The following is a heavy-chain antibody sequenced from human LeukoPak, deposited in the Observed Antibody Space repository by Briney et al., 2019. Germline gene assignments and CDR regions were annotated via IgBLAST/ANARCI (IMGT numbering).Heavy chain of an antibody. V-gene: IGHV1-8*01. CDR1: GYTFTSYD. D-gene: IGHD3-3*01. Sequence: ASVTVSCKASGYTFTSYDINWVRQAPGQGLEWMGWMNPNSGNTGYAQKFQGRVTMTRNTSISTAYMELSSLRSEDTAVYYCARGRDITIFGVVISPGDYWGQGTLVTVSS. CDR2: MNPNSGNT. J-gene: IGHJ4*02. CDR3: ARGRDITIFGVVISPGDY.